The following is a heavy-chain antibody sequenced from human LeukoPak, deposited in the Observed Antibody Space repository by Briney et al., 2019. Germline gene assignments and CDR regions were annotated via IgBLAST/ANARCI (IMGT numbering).Heavy chain of an antibody. J-gene: IGHJ4*02. CDR3: ASSIAVAGTGFDY. CDR2: MNPKSGST. D-gene: IGHD6-19*01. Sequence: ASVKVSCKASGYTFSSYEINWVRQATGQGLEWMGWMNPKSGSTGYAQKFQGRVTMTRDTSISTAYMELSRLRSDDTAVYYCASSIAVAGTGFDYWGQGTLVTVSS. V-gene: IGHV1-8*01. CDR1: GYTFSSYE.